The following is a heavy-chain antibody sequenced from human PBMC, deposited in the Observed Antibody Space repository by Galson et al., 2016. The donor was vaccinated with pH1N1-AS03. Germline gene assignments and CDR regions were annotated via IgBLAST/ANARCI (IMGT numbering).Heavy chain of an antibody. V-gene: IGHV3-30*03. CDR1: GFTFRSYG. D-gene: IGHD3-10*02. Sequence: SLRLSCAASGFTFRSYGMYWVRQTPGKGLQWVAVISYDESKKLYADSVRGRSTISRDNSKNTLYQQMNSLRPEDTAVYFCARSQSFYVDYFDNWGQGTLVTVSS. J-gene: IGHJ4*02. CDR2: ISYDESKK. CDR3: ARSQSFYVDYFDN.